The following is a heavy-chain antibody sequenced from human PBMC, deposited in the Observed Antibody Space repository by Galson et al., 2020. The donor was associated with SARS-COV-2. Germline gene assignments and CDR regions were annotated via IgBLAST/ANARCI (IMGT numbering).Heavy chain of an antibody. CDR2: TYYSGST. CDR3: ARLLDCSGGSCPHNWFDP. V-gene: IGHV4-39*01. Sequence: SETLSLTCTVSGGSISSSSYYWGWIRQPPGKGLEWIGSTYYSGSTYYNPSLKSRVTISVDTSKNQFSLKLSSVTAADTAVYYCARLLDCSGGSCPHNWFDPWGQGTLVTVSS. CDR1: GGSISSSSYY. J-gene: IGHJ5*02. D-gene: IGHD2-15*01.